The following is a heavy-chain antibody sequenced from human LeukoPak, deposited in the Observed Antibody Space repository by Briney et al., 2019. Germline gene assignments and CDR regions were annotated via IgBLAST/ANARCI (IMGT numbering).Heavy chain of an antibody. J-gene: IGHJ4*02. CDR3: AKDREQWREYYFDY. Sequence: QPGGSLRLSCAASGFTVSSNYMSWVRQAPGKGLEWVSVIYSGGSTYYADSVKGRFTISRDNSKNTLYLQMNSLRAEDTAVYYCAKDREQWREYYFDYWGQGTLVTVSS. CDR1: GFTVSSNY. V-gene: IGHV3-66*02. D-gene: IGHD6-19*01. CDR2: IYSGGST.